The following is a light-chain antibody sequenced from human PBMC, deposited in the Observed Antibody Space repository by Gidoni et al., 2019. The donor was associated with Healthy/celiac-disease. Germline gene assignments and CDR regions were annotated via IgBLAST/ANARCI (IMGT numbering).Light chain of an antibody. V-gene: IGKV4-1*01. CDR3: QQYYPTPLT. CDR2: WAS. J-gene: IGKJ4*01. Sequence: DIVMTQSPDSLAVSLGERATINCKSSQSVLYSSNNKNDLAWYQQKPGQPPKLLIYWASTRESGVPDRFSGSGSGTDFTLTISSLQAEDVAVYYCQQYYPTPLTFGGGTKVEIK. CDR1: QSVLYSSNNKND.